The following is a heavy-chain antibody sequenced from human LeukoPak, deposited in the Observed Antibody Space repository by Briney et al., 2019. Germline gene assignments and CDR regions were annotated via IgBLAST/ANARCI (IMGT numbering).Heavy chain of an antibody. CDR1: GGSFTGSFSTYY. D-gene: IGHD6-19*01. V-gene: IGHV4-34*01. CDR2: INHSGST. J-gene: IGHJ4*02. Sequence: PSETLSLTCAVSGGSFTGSFSTYYWSWIRQPTGKGLEWIGEINHSGSTTYNPPLKSRVTISIDTSKNHFSLKLSSVTAADTAMYYCARNGWYSVDYWGQGTQVIVSS. CDR3: ARNGWYSVDY.